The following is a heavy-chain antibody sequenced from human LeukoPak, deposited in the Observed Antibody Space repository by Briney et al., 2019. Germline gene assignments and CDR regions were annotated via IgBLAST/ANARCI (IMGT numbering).Heavy chain of an antibody. CDR1: GFTLTNYW. D-gene: IGHD6-13*01. CDR2: IKPTGSET. J-gene: IGHJ4*02. CDR3: GRFGYEAAVAL. Sequence: GGSLRLSCAASGFTLTNYWMMWVRQAPGQGPEFLANIKPTGSETYYVDPVKGRFTISRDNAKNLLFLQMNSLRGEDTAVYYCGRFGYEAAVALWGRGALVTVSS. V-gene: IGHV3-7*01.